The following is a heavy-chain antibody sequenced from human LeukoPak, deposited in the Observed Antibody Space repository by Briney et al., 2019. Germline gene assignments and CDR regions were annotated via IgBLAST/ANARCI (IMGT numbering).Heavy chain of an antibody. CDR2: ISDSGRST. J-gene: IGHJ4*02. CDR3: ARDLYGDYAFDY. V-gene: IGHV3-23*01. CDR1: GFTFCSYG. Sequence: GGSLRLSCAASGFTFCSYGMSWVRQAPGKGLEWVSGISDSGRSTYYADSVRGRFTISRDNSKNTLYLQMNSLRAEDTAVYYCARDLYGDYAFDYWGQGTLVTVSS. D-gene: IGHD4-17*01.